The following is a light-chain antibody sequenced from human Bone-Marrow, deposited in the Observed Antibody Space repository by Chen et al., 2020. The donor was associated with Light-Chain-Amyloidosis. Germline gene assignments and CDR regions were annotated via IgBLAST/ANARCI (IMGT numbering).Light chain of an antibody. J-gene: IGLJ2*01. CDR3: QSADSSGTYEVI. V-gene: IGLV3-25*03. CDR2: RDT. Sequence: SYELTQPPSVSVSPGQTARITCSGDDLPTKYAYWYQQKPGQAPVRVIHRDTVRPSGISERFSGSRSGTTATLTISGVQAEDEADYHCQSADSSGTYEVIFGGGTKLTVL. CDR1: DLPTKY.